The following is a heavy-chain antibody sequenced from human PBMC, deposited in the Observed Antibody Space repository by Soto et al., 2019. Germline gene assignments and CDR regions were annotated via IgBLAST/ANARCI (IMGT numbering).Heavy chain of an antibody. CDR2: INPNSGGT. D-gene: IGHD2-15*01. CDR1: GYTFTGYY. V-gene: IGHV1-2*06. J-gene: IGHJ6*02. CDR3: ARVPSGYCSGGSCYSNYYYGMDV. Sequence: ASVKVSCKASGYTFTGYYMHWVRQAPGQGLEWMGRINPNSGGTNYAQKFQGRVTMTRDTSISTAYMELSRLRSDDTAVYYCARVPSGYCSGGSCYSNYYYGMDVWGQGTTVTVSS.